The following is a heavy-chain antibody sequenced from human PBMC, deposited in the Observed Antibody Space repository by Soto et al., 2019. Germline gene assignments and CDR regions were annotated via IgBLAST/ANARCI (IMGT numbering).Heavy chain of an antibody. CDR3: ARDRRITGTTYYYYGMDV. D-gene: IGHD1-7*01. J-gene: IGHJ6*02. V-gene: IGHV4-30-4*01. CDR2: IYYSGST. CDR1: GGSISSGDDY. Sequence: SETLSLTCTVSGGSISSGDDYWSWIRQPPGKGLEWIGYIYYSGSTYYNPSLKSRVTISVDTSKNQFSLKLSSVTAADTAVYYCARDRRITGTTYYYYGMDVWGQGTTVTVSS.